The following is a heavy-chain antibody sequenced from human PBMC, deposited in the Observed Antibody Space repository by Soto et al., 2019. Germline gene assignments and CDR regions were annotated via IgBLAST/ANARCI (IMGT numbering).Heavy chain of an antibody. Sequence: EVQLLESGGGLVQPGGSLRLSCVVSGFSFSNYAMSWVRQAPGKGLEWVSSTTSSGDSTYFADSVKGRFSISRDNSKNTLYLQLNSLRAEDTAVYFCTNGPLITGDSWGQGTLVTVSS. CDR3: TNGPLITGDS. CDR2: TTSSGDST. D-gene: IGHD3-22*01. CDR1: GFSFSNYA. J-gene: IGHJ5*01. V-gene: IGHV3-23*01.